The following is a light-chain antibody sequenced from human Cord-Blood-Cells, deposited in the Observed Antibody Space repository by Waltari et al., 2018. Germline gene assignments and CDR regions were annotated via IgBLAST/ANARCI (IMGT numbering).Light chain of an antibody. CDR1: QSVSSSY. V-gene: IGKV3-20*01. CDR3: QQYGSSPLT. CDR2: GAS. Sequence: EIVLTQSPGNLSLSPGERDTLSCRASQSVSSSYLTWYQQKPGQAPRLLIYGASSRATGIPDRFSCSGAGTDFTLTVSRLEPEDFAVYYCQQYGSSPLTFGQGTKVEIK. J-gene: IGKJ1*01.